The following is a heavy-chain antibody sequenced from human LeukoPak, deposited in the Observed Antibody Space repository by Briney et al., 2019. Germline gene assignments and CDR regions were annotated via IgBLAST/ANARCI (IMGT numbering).Heavy chain of an antibody. CDR1: GFSFSSYQ. Sequence: PGGSLRLSCLASGFSFSSYQMHWVRQAPGKGPEWLALISPSGNMIQTADAPRGRFDISRDNSKNSLYLQVDSLSVEDTATYYCVRSRDVPSPIESNGFDPWGQGTLVIVSA. V-gene: IGHV3-48*03. D-gene: IGHD5-24*01. J-gene: IGHJ5*02. CDR2: ISPSGNMI. CDR3: VRSRDVPSPIESNGFDP.